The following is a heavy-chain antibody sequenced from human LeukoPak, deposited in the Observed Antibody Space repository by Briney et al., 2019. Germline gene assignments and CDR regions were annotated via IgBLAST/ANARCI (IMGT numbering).Heavy chain of an antibody. CDR1: GGSFSGYY. CDR2: INHSGST. D-gene: IGHD3-10*01. Sequence: PSETLSLTCAVYGGSFSGYYWSWIRQPPGKGLEWIGEINHSGSTNYNPSLKSRVTISVDTSKNQFSLKLSSVTAADTAVYYCARGVVSDGSGSDYYFDYWGQGTLVTVSS. J-gene: IGHJ4*02. V-gene: IGHV4-34*01. CDR3: ARGVVSDGSGSDYYFDY.